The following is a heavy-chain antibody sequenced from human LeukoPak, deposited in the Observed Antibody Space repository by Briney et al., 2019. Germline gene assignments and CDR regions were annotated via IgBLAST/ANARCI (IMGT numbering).Heavy chain of an antibody. CDR2: IYHSGST. Sequence: SETLSLTCAVYGGSFSGYYWSWIRQSPGKGLEWIGEIYHSGSTKYNPSLKSRVTISVDTSKNQFSLKLNSVTAADTAMYYCARGLCRSSHYDFWSGYSCPNWFDPWGQGTLVTVSS. D-gene: IGHD3-3*01. J-gene: IGHJ5*02. CDR1: GGSFSGYY. CDR3: ARGLCRSSHYDFWSGYSCPNWFDP. V-gene: IGHV4-34*01.